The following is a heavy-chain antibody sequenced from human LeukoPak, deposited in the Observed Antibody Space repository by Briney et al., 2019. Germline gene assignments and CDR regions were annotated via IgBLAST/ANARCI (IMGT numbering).Heavy chain of an antibody. CDR2: IYYSGIT. J-gene: IGHJ5*02. D-gene: IGHD1-26*01. Sequence: PSETLSLTCTVSGDSISTYYWSWIRQPPGKGLEWIGYIYYSGITNYSPSLKSRVTMSVDTSKNQFTLKVNSVTAADTAVYYCARYGRLRSSQSNWFDPWGQGTLVTVSS. V-gene: IGHV4-59*08. CDR1: GDSISTYY. CDR3: ARYGRLRSSQSNWFDP.